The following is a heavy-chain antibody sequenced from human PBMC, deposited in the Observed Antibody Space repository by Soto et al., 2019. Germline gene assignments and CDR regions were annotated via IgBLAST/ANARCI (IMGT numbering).Heavy chain of an antibody. CDR3: ARDPYYYDSHYYYGMDV. D-gene: IGHD3-22*01. CDR2: IKRDGSEK. V-gene: IGHV3-7*01. CDR1: GFSFNRHW. Sequence: RRLSCAASGFSFNRHWMSWVRQAPGKGLQWVASIKRDGSEKYYVDSVKGRFTISRDNVKNSLSLQMNSLRAEDTAVYYCARDPYYYDSHYYYGMDVWGQGTTVTVSS. J-gene: IGHJ6*02.